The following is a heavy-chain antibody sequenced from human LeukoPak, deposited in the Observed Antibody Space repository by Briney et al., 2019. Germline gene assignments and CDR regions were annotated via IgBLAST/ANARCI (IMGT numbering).Heavy chain of an antibody. D-gene: IGHD1-26*01. CDR2: IYSGGST. CDR1: GITVSSNY. Sequence: GGSLRLSCAASGITVSSNYMSWVRQAPGKGLEWVSVIYSGGSTYYADSVKGRFTISRDNSKDTLYLQMNSLRAEDTAVYYCARDRVGAIDYWGQGTLVTVSS. V-gene: IGHV3-66*02. J-gene: IGHJ4*02. CDR3: ARDRVGAIDY.